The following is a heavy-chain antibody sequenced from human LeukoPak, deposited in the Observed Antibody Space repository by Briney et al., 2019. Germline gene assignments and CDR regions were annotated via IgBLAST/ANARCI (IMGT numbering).Heavy chain of an antibody. J-gene: IGHJ4*02. CDR2: IY. V-gene: IGHV5-51*01. Sequence: GESLKISCKASGYSFTTYWIAWVRQVPGKGLEWMGMIYSPSFQGQTTSSVDKSISIAYLQWSSLKASDTAMYYCARLLQGVAGTWGYWGQGTLVTV. D-gene: IGHD6-19*01. CDR3: ARLLQGVAGTWGY. CDR1: GYSFTTYW.